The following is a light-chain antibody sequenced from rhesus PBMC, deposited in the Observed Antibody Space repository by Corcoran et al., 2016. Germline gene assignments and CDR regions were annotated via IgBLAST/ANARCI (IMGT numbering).Light chain of an antibody. CDR3: MQGIEFPFT. CDR2: EVS. Sequence: DIVMTQTPLSLPVTPGEPASISCRSSQSLLDSEDGNTYLAWYLQKPGQSPQLLIYEVSNRASGVPDRFSGSGSDTDFTLKISRVEAEDVGVYYCMQGIEFPFTFGPGTKLDIK. V-gene: IGKV2-104*02. J-gene: IGKJ3*01. CDR1: QSLLDSEDGNTY.